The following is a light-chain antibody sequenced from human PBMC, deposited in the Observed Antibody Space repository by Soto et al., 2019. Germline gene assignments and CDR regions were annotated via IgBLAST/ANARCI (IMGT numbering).Light chain of an antibody. J-gene: IGKJ4*01. V-gene: IGKV1-5*03. CDR1: ESISNW. CDR3: QQYTTYPLT. Sequence: DIQMTQSPSSLSASVGDRVTITCRASESISNWLAWYQQKPGKAPKLLIFKASNLERGVPSRFSGSGSGTVFTLTISSLRPDDFATYSCQQYTTYPLTFGGGTKVEIK. CDR2: KAS.